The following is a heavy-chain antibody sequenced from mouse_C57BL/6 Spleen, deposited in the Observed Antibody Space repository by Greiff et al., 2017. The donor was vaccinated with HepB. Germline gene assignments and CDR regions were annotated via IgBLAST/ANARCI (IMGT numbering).Heavy chain of an antibody. D-gene: IGHD1-1*01. J-gene: IGHJ1*03. V-gene: IGHV14-4*01. CDR3: TRITTVVASSYWYFDV. CDR1: GFNIKDDY. CDR2: IDPENGDT. Sequence: VQLQQSGAELVRPGASVKLSCTASGFNIKDDYMHWVKQRPEQGLEWIGWIDPENGDTEYASKFQGKATITADTSSNTAYLQLSSLTSEDTAVYYCTRITTVVASSYWYFDVWGTGTTVTVSS.